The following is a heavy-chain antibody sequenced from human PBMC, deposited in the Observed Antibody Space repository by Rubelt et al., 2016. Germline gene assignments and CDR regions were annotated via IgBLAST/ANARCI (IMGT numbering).Heavy chain of an antibody. CDR3: AREVGYCSGGSCYSYYIDS. V-gene: IGHV3-11*06. J-gene: IGHJ4*02. CDR2: ITSSGTYA. CDR1: GFTFSDSY. D-gene: IGHD2-15*01. Sequence: GGGLVKPGGSLRLSCAASGFTFSDSYMTWIRQAPGKGLEWVAYITSSGTYANYADSVKGRFTISRDNAKNSLYLQMNSLKAEDTAVYYCAREVGYCSGGSCYSYYIDSWGQGTLVTVSS.